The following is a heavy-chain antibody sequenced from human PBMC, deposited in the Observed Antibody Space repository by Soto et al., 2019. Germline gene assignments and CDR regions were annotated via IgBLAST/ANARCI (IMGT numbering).Heavy chain of an antibody. D-gene: IGHD1-1*01. V-gene: IGHV1-8*01. J-gene: IGHJ4*02. CDR1: GYSFKSYD. Sequence: QVQLVQSGAEVRKPGASVKVSCRASGYSFKSYDINWVRQVAGQGLEWLGWINPNTGNTGYAQNFQGRVTMTRDTSITTAYMELSRLRSGDTAVYYCAREPATAKPEGVDFWGQGTLVTVSS. CDR3: AREPATAKPEGVDF. CDR2: INPNTGNT.